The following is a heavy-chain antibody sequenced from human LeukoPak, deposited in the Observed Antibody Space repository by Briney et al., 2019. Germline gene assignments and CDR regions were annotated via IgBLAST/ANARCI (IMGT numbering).Heavy chain of an antibody. V-gene: IGHV7-4-1*02. CDR1: GYTFTSYA. CDR2: INTNTGNP. Sequence: GASVKVSCKASGYTFTSYAMNWVRQAPGQGLEWMGWINTNTGNPTYAQGFTGQFVFSLDTSVSTAYLQISSLKAEDTAVYYCARDRSLETYYDFWSGYYTGGYYGMDVWGQGTTVTVSS. D-gene: IGHD3-3*01. J-gene: IGHJ6*02. CDR3: ARDRSLETYYDFWSGYYTGGYYGMDV.